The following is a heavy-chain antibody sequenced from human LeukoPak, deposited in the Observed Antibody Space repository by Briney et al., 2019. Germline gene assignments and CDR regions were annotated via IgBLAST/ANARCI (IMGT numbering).Heavy chain of an antibody. D-gene: IGHD6-19*01. Sequence: KPSETLSLTRTVSGGSISSSSYYWGWIRQPPGKGLEWIGSIYYSGSTSYNPSLKSRVTISVDTSKNQFSLKLSSVTAADTAVYYCASWYSSGWYFDYWGQGTLVTVSS. CDR1: GGSISSSSYY. V-gene: IGHV4-39*01. CDR2: IYYSGST. CDR3: ASWYSSGWYFDY. J-gene: IGHJ4*02.